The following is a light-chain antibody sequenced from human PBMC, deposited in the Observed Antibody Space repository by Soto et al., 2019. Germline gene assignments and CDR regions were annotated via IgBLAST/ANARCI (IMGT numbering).Light chain of an antibody. Sequence: QSVLTQPPSLSAAPGQEVTISCSGSGSNVGYNSVSWYQQLPGTAPKLLIYNYNLRPSGVVDRFSGSRSGTSASLAISGLRSEDEADYYCATWDDDVSGPVFGGGTKVTVL. CDR1: GSNVGYNS. V-gene: IGLV1-47*02. CDR2: NYN. J-gene: IGLJ3*02. CDR3: ATWDDDVSGPV.